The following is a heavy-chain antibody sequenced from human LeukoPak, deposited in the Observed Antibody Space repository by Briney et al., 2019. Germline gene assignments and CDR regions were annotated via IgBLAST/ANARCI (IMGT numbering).Heavy chain of an antibody. V-gene: IGHV3-23*01. CDR3: AKYYSSGYYYASFDY. J-gene: IGHJ4*02. D-gene: IGHD3-22*01. CDR1: GFTFSSYG. CDR2: ISGSGGST. Sequence: GGTLRLSCAASGFTFSSYGVSSVRQAPEKGLEWVSSISGSGGSTYYADSVKGRFTISRDNSKNTLYLQMNSLRAEDTAVYYCAKYYSSGYYYASFDYWGQGTLVTVSS.